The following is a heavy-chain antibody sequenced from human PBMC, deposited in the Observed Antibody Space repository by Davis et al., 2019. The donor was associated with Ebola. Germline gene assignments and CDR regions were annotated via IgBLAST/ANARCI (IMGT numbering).Heavy chain of an antibody. V-gene: IGHV4-59*01. CDR1: GGSFSGYY. CDR3: ARVYSGWYPDY. Sequence: MPGGSLRLSCAVYGGSFSGYYWSWIRQPPGKGLEWIGYIYYSGSTNYNPSLKSRVTISVDTSKNQFSLKLSSVTAADTAVYYCARVYSGWYPDYWGQGTLVTVSS. D-gene: IGHD6-19*01. CDR2: IYYSGST. J-gene: IGHJ4*02.